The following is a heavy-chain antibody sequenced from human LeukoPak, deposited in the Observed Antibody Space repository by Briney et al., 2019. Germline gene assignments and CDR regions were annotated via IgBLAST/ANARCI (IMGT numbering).Heavy chain of an antibody. CDR3: VRDLVLVDTPGDDFDY. V-gene: IGHV3-74*03. CDR1: GFTFSTYW. J-gene: IGHJ4*02. CDR2: INPKSRII. Sequence: GGSLRLSCAASGFTFSTYWMHWVRQAPGKGLVWVARINPKSRIITYAASVKGRFTISRDNAQNTVYLQLNSLLAEDTAVYYCVRDLVLVDTPGDDFDYWGQGTLVTVSS. D-gene: IGHD2-8*02.